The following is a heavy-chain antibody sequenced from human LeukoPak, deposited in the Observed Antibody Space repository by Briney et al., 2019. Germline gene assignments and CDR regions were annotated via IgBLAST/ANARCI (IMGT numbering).Heavy chain of an antibody. Sequence: GGSLRLSCAASGFTFSRYGMHWVRQAPGKGLEWVAVTSHDGNEKYYADSVKGRFTISRDKSKNTVFLQMNSLSTEDTAVYSCFTGSAYYYGSWGQGTLVTVSS. V-gene: IGHV3-30*01. CDR2: TSHDGNEK. J-gene: IGHJ5*02. CDR1: GFTFSRYG. D-gene: IGHD3-22*01. CDR3: FTGSAYYYGS.